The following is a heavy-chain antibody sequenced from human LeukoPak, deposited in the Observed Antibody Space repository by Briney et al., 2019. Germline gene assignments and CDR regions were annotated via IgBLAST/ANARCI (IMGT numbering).Heavy chain of an antibody. CDR1: GYTFTSYG. D-gene: IGHD3-10*01. J-gene: IGHJ4*02. CDR3: ARRPADYYGSGSYPDY. V-gene: IGHV1-18*01. CDR2: ISAYNGNT. Sequence: ASVKVSCKASGYTFTSYGISWVRQAPGQGLEWMGWISAYNGNTNYAQKPQGRVTMTTDTSTSTAYMELRSLRSDDTAVYYCARRPADYYGSGSYPDYWGQGTLVTVSS.